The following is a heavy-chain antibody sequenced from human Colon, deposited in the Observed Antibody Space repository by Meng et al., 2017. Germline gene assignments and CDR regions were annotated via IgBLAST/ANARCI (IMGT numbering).Heavy chain of an antibody. CDR3: ARERITIFGLGGTAFDI. CDR2: ISYDGSNK. CDR1: GFTFSSYA. Sequence: GGSLRLSCAASGFTFSSYAMHWVRQAPGKGLEWVAVISYDGSNKYYAGSVKGRFTISRDNSKNTLYLQMNSLRAEDTAVYYCARERITIFGLGGTAFDIWGQGTMVTVSS. J-gene: IGHJ3*02. D-gene: IGHD3-3*01. V-gene: IGHV3-30*01.